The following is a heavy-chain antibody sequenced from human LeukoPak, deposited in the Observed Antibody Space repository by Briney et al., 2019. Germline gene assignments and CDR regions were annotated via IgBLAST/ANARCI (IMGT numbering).Heavy chain of an antibody. Sequence: GASVKVSCKASGYTFTSYGISWVRQAPGQGLEWMGWISAYNGDTNYAQKLRGRVTMHTETSTSTSYMKLMSLRADDTAVYDWANDYGDNWFDPWGQGTLVTVSS. J-gene: IGHJ5*02. CDR2: ISAYNGDT. D-gene: IGHD4-17*01. CDR3: ANDYGDNWFDP. CDR1: GYTFTSYG. V-gene: IGHV1-18*04.